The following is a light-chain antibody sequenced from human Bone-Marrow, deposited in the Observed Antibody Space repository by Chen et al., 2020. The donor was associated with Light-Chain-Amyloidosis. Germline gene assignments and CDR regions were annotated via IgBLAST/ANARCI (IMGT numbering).Light chain of an antibody. CDR3: QVWDRSSDRPV. CDR1: NIGSTS. J-gene: IGLJ3*02. Sequence: SYVLTKPSSVSVAPGQTATIDSGGNNIGSTSVHWYQQTPGQAPLLVVYDDSDRPSGIPERLSGSNSGNTATLTISRVEAGDEADYYCQVWDRSSDRPVFGGGTKLTVL. V-gene: IGLV3-21*02. CDR2: DDS.